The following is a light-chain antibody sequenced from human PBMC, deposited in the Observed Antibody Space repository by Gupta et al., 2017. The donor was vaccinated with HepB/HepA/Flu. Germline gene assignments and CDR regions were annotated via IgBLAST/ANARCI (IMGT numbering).Light chain of an antibody. CDR1: SSNIGGNY. Sequence: QSVLTQPPSASGTPGQRVTISCSGSSSNIGGNYVFWYQQLPRTAPKLLIYRNNQRPSGVPDRFSGPKSGTSASLAISGLRSEDEADYYCAAWDDSLNGPVFGGGTKLTVL. V-gene: IGLV1-47*01. J-gene: IGLJ2*01. CDR2: RNN. CDR3: AAWDDSLNGPV.